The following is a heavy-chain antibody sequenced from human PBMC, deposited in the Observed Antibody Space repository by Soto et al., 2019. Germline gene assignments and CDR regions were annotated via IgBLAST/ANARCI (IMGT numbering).Heavy chain of an antibody. J-gene: IGHJ4*02. V-gene: IGHV4-59*08. CDR1: GGSISSYY. CDR3: ARHISSSSWAFDS. CDR2: IYYSGST. Sequence: SETLSLTYTVSGGSISSYYWSWIRQPPGKGLEWIGYIYYSGSTSYNPSLKSRVTISVDTSKNQFSLKLSSVTAADTAVYYCARHISSSSWAFDSWGQGTLVTVSS. D-gene: IGHD6-13*01.